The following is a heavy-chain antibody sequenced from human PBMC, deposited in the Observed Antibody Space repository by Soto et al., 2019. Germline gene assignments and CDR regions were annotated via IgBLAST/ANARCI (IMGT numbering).Heavy chain of an antibody. Sequence: ASVKVSCKASGYTFTNHGVSWVRQAPGQGLEWMGWISPYNGNTNYAQKLRGRVTMTTDTSTSTAYLDLRSLTADDTAVHFCARDRREGYVDYWGQGTLVTVSS. J-gene: IGHJ4*02. V-gene: IGHV1-18*01. CDR2: ISPYNGNT. D-gene: IGHD6-13*01. CDR3: ARDRREGYVDY. CDR1: GYTFTNHG.